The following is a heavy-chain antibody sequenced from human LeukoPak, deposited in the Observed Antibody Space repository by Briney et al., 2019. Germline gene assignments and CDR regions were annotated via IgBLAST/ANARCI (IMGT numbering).Heavy chain of an antibody. J-gene: IGHJ5*02. V-gene: IGHV3-48*04. CDR2: ITSSSST. Sequence: TGGSLRLSCAASGFTFSSFSMNWVRQAPGKGLEWISYITSSSSTYYADSVKGRFTISRDNAKNSLYLQMNSLRAEDTAVYYCAKSSSSSWRPNNWFDPWGHGTLVTVSS. D-gene: IGHD6-13*01. CDR1: GFTFSSFS. CDR3: AKSSSSSWRPNNWFDP.